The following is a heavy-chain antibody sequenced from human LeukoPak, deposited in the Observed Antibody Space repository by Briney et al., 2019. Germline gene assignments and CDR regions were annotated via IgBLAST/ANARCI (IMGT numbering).Heavy chain of an antibody. CDR1: GFTFDDYG. D-gene: IGHD6-13*01. Sequence: GRSLRLSCEASGFTFDDYGMHWVRHAPGKGLEWVSTISWNSASVGYVDSVKGRFTISRDNAKKTLYLQMNSLRPEDTALYYCAKDYGYSSSWYDYWGQGTLVTVSS. J-gene: IGHJ4*02. V-gene: IGHV3-9*01. CDR2: ISWNSASV. CDR3: AKDYGYSSSWYDY.